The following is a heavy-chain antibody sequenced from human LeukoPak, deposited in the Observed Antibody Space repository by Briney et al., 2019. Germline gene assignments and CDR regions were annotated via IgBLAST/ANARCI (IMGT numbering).Heavy chain of an antibody. V-gene: IGHV1-2*02. D-gene: IGHD3-3*01. Sequence: ASVKVSCKASAYTFTGYYLHWVRQAPGQGLEWMGWINPNSGDSNYAQKFQGRVTMTRDTSITTAYMELTTLSSADTAVYYCARDYDTIFGAGDAFDIWGQGTMVTVSS. CDR1: AYTFTGYY. J-gene: IGHJ3*02. CDR2: INPNSGDS. CDR3: ARDYDTIFGAGDAFDI.